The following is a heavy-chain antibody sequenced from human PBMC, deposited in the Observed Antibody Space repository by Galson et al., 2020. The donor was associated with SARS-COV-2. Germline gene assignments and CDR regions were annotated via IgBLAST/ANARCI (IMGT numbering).Heavy chain of an antibody. J-gene: IGHJ6*02. D-gene: IGHD1-7*01. Sequence: RQDGSVKVSCKASGFSFSNYGFSWVRQAPGQGLEWMAWISGYKGNTKFAQKFQDRVTMTTDTSTSTAYMELRSLTSDDTAIYYCARHGAYSENYPYYFDYGMDVWGQGSTVIVSS. CDR1: GFSFSNYG. CDR3: ARHGAYSENYPYYFDYGMDV. CDR2: ISGYKGNT. V-gene: IGHV1-18*04.